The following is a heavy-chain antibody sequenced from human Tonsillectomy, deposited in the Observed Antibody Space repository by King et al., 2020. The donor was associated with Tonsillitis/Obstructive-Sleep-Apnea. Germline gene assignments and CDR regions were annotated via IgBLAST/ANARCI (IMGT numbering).Heavy chain of an antibody. Sequence: PSLKSRVTISGDLSKNQFSLKLSSVTAADTAVYYCARSGRGAGNFDYWGQG. V-gene: IGHV4-59*01. J-gene: IGHJ4*02. D-gene: IGHD2-15*01. CDR3: ARSGRGAGNFDY.